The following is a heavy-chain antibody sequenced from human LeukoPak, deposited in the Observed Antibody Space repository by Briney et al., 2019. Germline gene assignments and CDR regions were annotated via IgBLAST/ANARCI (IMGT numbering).Heavy chain of an antibody. V-gene: IGHV4-59*01. CDR3: ARVLDYYDSSGYSYGAFDI. Sequence: SETLSLTCTVSGGSISSYYWSWIRQPPGKGLEWIGYIYYSGSTNYNPSLKSRATISVDTSKHQFSLKLSSVTAADTAVYYCARVLDYYDSSGYSYGAFDIWGQGTMVTVSS. J-gene: IGHJ3*02. CDR1: GGSISSYY. D-gene: IGHD3-22*01. CDR2: IYYSGST.